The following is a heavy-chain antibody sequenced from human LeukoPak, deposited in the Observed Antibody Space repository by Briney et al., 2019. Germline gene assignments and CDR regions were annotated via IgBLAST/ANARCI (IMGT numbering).Heavy chain of an antibody. D-gene: IGHD1-26*01. CDR3: ARGGTYYPCVDY. CDR1: GYTFTSSY. CDR2: ISAYNGRT. Sequence: ASVKVSCKASGYTFTSSYINWVRQAPGQRLEWMGWISAYNGRTNYAQKFQGRVTMTTDSSTSTAYMDLTSLRSDDTAVYYCARGGTYYPCVDYWGQGTLVTVSS. V-gene: IGHV1-18*01. J-gene: IGHJ4*02.